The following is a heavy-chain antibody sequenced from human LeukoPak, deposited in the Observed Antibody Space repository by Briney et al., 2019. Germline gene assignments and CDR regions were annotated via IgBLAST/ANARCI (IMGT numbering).Heavy chain of an antibody. CDR2: ISESGDVT. D-gene: IGHD6-6*01. V-gene: IGHV3-23*01. CDR3: ARDSSHYLGSSDY. CDR1: GFTFSNYP. Sequence: GSLRFSCEASGFTFSNYPMSWVRQAPGRGLEWVSVISESGDVTHYADAMKGRFTISRDNAKNTLNLQMNSLRAEDTAIYYCARDSSHYLGSSDYWGQGTLVTVSS. J-gene: IGHJ4*02.